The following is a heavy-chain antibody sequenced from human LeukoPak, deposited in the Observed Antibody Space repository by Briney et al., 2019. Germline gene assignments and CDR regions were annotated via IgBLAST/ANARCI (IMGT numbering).Heavy chain of an antibody. Sequence: GGSLRLSCAASGFTFSSYGMHWVRQAPGKGLERVAFIRYDGSNKYYADSVKGRFTISRDNSKNTLYLQMNSLRAEDTAVYYCAKDRIVVVPGYFDYWGQGTLVTVPS. V-gene: IGHV3-30*02. J-gene: IGHJ4*02. CDR2: IRYDGSNK. D-gene: IGHD2-2*01. CDR3: AKDRIVVVPGYFDY. CDR1: GFTFSSYG.